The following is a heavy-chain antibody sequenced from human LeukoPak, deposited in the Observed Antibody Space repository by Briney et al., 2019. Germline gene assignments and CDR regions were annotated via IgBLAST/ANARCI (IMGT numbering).Heavy chain of an antibody. D-gene: IGHD3-10*01. J-gene: IGHJ4*02. CDR2: IYYSGST. Sequence: SETLSLTCTVSGGSISSYYWSWIRQPPGKGLEWIGYIYYSGSTNYNPSLKSRVTISVDTSKNQFSLKLSSVTAADTAVYYCAREGMVRATPYFDYWGQGTLVTVSS. CDR1: GGSISSYY. CDR3: AREGMVRATPYFDY. V-gene: IGHV4-59*01.